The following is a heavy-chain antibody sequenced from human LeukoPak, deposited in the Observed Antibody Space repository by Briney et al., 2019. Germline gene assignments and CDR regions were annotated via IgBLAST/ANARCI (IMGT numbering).Heavy chain of an antibody. D-gene: IGHD5-24*01. CDR1: GYTFTSYY. Sequence: GASVKVSCKASGYTFTSYYMHWVRQAPGQGLEWMGRINPNSGGTNYAQKFQGRVTMTRDTSISTAYVELSRLRSDDTAVYYCARDLRGDGYNADYWGQGTLVTVSS. CDR3: ARDLRGDGYNADY. J-gene: IGHJ4*02. CDR2: INPNSGGT. V-gene: IGHV1-2*06.